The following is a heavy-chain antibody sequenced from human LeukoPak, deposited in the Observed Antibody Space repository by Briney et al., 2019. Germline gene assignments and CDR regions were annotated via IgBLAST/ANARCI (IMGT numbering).Heavy chain of an antibody. CDR3: ARDSQPRAYCGGDCYMVY. CDR1: GFTFSDYY. J-gene: IGHJ4*02. V-gene: IGHV3-11*04. D-gene: IGHD2-21*01. Sequence: GGSLRLSCAASGFTFSDYYMSWIRQAPGKGLEWVSYISSSGSTIYYADSVKGRFTISRDNAKNSLYLQMNSLRAEDTAVYYCARDSQPRAYCGGDCYMVYWGQGTLVTVSS. CDR2: ISSSGSTI.